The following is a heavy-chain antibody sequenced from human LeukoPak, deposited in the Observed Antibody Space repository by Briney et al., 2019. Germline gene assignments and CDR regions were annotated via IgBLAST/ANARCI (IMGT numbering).Heavy chain of an antibody. Sequence: GASVKVSCKVSGYTLTELSMHWVRQAPGQGLEWMGWINPNSGGTNYAQKFQGWVTMTRDTSISTAYMELSRLRSDDTAVYYCARGGGITMIVPVLYNWFDPWGQGTLVTVSS. J-gene: IGHJ5*02. D-gene: IGHD3-22*01. CDR1: GYTLTELS. V-gene: IGHV1-2*04. CDR3: ARGGGITMIVPVLYNWFDP. CDR2: INPNSGGT.